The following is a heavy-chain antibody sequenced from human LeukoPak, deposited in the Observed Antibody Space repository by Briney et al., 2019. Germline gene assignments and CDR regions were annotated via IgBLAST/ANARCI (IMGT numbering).Heavy chain of an antibody. J-gene: IGHJ5*02. CDR3: ARCIAGVVAPTARFDA. CDR1: GGSFSGYY. V-gene: IGHV4-34*01. D-gene: IGHD6-13*01. Sequence: KASETLTLTCAVYGGSFSGYYWSWIRQPPGKGLEWIGEINHSGSTNYNPSLKSRVTISVDTSKNQFSLKLSSVTAADTAVYYCARCIAGVVAPTARFDAWGQGALVTVSS. CDR2: INHSGST.